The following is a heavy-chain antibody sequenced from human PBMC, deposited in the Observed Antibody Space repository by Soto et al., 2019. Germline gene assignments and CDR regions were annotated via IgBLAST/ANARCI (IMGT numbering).Heavy chain of an antibody. V-gene: IGHV3-30-3*01. CDR3: ARASPFSTSSPYYYFYGMDV. D-gene: IGHD6-6*01. CDR2: ISYDGNNK. CDR1: GLIFGSYA. Sequence: SLRLSCAVXGLIFGSYAMHWVRQAPGKGLEWVAFISYDGNNKYYADSVKGRFTISRDNSKNTLYLQMDSLRTEDTAVFYCARASPFSTSSPYYYFYGMDVWGQGTTVTVSS. J-gene: IGHJ6*02.